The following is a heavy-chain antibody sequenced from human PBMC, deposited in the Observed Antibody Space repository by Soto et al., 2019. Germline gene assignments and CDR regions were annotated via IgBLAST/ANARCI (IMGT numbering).Heavy chain of an antibody. D-gene: IGHD3-22*01. CDR1: GGTFSSYA. CDR3: ATHPSYDDSSGYYYGY. Sequence: SVKVSCKASGGTFSSYAISWVRQAPGQGLEWMGGIIPIFGTANYAQKFQGRVTITADESTSTAYMELSSLRSEDTAVYYCATHPSYDDSSGYYYGYWGQGTLVTVSS. CDR2: IIPIFGTA. J-gene: IGHJ4*02. V-gene: IGHV1-69*13.